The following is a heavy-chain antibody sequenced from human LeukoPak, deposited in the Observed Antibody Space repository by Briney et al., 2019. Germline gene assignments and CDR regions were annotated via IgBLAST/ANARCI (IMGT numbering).Heavy chain of an antibody. J-gene: IGHJ4*02. V-gene: IGHV4-59*08. Sequence: SETLSLTCTDSGGSISSYYWSWIRQPPGKGLEWIGYASYSGSTNYSPSLQSRVTISVDTSKNQFSLRLTSVTAADTAVYYCARRFSSALYFDYWGQGTLVTVSS. CDR3: ARRFSSALYFDY. CDR1: GGSISSYY. CDR2: ASYSGST. D-gene: IGHD3-22*01.